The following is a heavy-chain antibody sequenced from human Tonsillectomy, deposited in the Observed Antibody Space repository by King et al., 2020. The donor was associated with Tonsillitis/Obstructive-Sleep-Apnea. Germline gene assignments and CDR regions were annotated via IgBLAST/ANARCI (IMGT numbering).Heavy chain of an antibody. D-gene: IGHD1-1*01. V-gene: IGHV2-70*11. CDR3: ARTSWTDSRANYFDY. Sequence: RVTLKESGPALVKPTQTLTLTCTFSGFSLSTSGMCVSWIRQPPGKALEWLTRIDWDDDKYYSTSLKTRLTISKDTSKNQVVLTMTNMDPVDTATSYCARTSWTDSRANYFDYWGQGTLVTVSS. CDR2: IDWDDDK. CDR1: GFSLSTSGMC. J-gene: IGHJ4*02.